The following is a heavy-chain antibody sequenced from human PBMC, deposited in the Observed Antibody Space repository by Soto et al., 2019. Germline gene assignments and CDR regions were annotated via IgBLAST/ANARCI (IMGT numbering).Heavy chain of an antibody. CDR1: GGSISSSSYY. D-gene: IGHD2-15*01. CDR3: ARDIVVVVAAINWFDP. Sequence: SETLSLTCTVSGGSISSSSYYWGWIRQPPGKGLEWIGSIYYSGSTYYNPSLKSRVTISVDTSKNQFSLKLSSVTAADTAVYYCARDIVVVVAAINWFDPWGQGTLVTVSS. J-gene: IGHJ5*02. CDR2: IYYSGST. V-gene: IGHV4-39*01.